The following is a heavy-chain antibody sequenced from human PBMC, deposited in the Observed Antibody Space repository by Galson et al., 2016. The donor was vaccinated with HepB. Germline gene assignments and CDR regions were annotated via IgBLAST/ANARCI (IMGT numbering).Heavy chain of an antibody. CDR2: IYYSGTN. Sequence: SETLSLTCTVSGGSISSRSYYWGWIRQPPGKDLEWIGSIYYSGTNNYNPSLKSRVTISLDKSMNHLSLNLASVTAADTAVYYCARIPSYYSGMDVWGQGTTVTVSS. CDR3: ARIPSYYSGMDV. CDR1: GGSISSRSYY. D-gene: IGHD2-21*01. J-gene: IGHJ6*02. V-gene: IGHV4-39*07.